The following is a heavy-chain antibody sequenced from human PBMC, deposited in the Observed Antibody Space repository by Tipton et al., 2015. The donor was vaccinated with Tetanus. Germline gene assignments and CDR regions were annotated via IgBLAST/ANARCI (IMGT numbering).Heavy chain of an antibody. D-gene: IGHD1-7*01. Sequence: SLRLSCAASGSTFREYWMSWVRQAPGKGLEWVANIQNDGGETYHLESVRGRFTISRDNGKNSVYLQMNSLRPEDTAVYYCARLGGNSLGAFDVWGQGTLVSVSS. CDR3: ARLGGNSLGAFDV. J-gene: IGHJ3*01. V-gene: IGHV3-7*03. CDR1: GSTFREYW. CDR2: IQNDGGET.